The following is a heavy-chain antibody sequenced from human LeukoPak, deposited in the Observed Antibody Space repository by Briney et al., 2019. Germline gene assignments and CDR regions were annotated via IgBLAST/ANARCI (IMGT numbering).Heavy chain of an antibody. V-gene: IGHV5-51*01. CDR2: IYPGDSDA. CDR3: ARTYGGTSYSCFDP. D-gene: IGHD1-26*01. CDR1: GYCFTDHW. Sequence: GESLKISCKGSGYCFTDHWIGWVRQMPGKGLEWMGVIYPGDSDARYSPSFQGQVTISADKSISTAYLQWSSLKASDTAMYYCARTYGGTSYSCFDPWGQGTLVTVSS. J-gene: IGHJ5*02.